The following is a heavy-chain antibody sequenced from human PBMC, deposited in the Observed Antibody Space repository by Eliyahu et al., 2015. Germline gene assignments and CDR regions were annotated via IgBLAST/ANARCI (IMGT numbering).Heavy chain of an antibody. CDR3: AKSLRFLEWLRSVVGWFDP. CDR1: GFTFDDYA. D-gene: IGHD3-3*01. Sequence: EVQLVESGGGLVQPGRSLRLSCAASGFTFDDYAMHWVRQAPGKGLEWVSGISWNSGSIGYADSVKGRFTISRDNAKNSLYLQMNSLRAEDTALYYCAKSLRFLEWLRSVVGWFDPWGQGTLVTVSS. J-gene: IGHJ5*02. V-gene: IGHV3-9*01. CDR2: ISWNSGSI.